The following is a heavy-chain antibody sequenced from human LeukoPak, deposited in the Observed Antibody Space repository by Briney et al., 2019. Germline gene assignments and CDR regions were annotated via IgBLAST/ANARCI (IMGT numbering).Heavy chain of an antibody. J-gene: IGHJ4*02. V-gene: IGHV4-61*02. D-gene: IGHD1-1*01. CDR2: IYTSGST. CDR1: GGSISSGSYY. CDR3: ARVRGSLEYYFDY. Sequence: SETLSLTCTVSGGSISSGSYYWSWIRQPAGKGLEWIGRIYTSGSTNYNPSLKSRVTMSVDTSKNQFSLKLSSVTAADTAVYYCARVRGSLEYYFDYWGQGTLVTVSS.